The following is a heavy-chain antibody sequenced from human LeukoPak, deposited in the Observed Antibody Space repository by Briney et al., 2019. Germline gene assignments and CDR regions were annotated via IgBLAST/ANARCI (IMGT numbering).Heavy chain of an antibody. D-gene: IGHD1-1*01. CDR1: GGSISSYY. V-gene: IGHV4-4*08. CDR2: IYASGTT. J-gene: IGHJ4*02. CDR3: ARLHPTGPEDH. Sequence: PSETLSLTCTVSGGSISSYYWGWIRQPPGKGLEWIGQIYASGTTEYNPSLKSRVAIFVDTSKNQFSLMLTSLTAADTAVYHCARLHPTGPEDHWGQGTLVIVSS.